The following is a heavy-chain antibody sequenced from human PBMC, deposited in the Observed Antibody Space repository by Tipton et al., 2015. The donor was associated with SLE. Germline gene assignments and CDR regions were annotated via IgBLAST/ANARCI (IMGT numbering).Heavy chain of an antibody. CDR2: IYYSGST. V-gene: IGHV4-59*01. CDR1: GGSISSYY. J-gene: IGHJ3*02. D-gene: IGHD4-23*01. Sequence: TLSLTCTVSGGSISSYYWSWIRQPPGKGLEWIGYIYYSGSTNYNPSLKSRVTISVDTSKNQFSLKLSSVAAADTAVYYCARGGGSDAFDIWGQGTMVTVSS. CDR3: ARGGGSDAFDI.